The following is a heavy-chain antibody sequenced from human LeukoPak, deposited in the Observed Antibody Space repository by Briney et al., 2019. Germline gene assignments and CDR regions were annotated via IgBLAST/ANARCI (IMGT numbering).Heavy chain of an antibody. J-gene: IGHJ4*02. Sequence: PSETLSLTCTVSGGSISSYYWSWIRQPPGKGLEWIGYIYYSGSTNYNLSLKSRVTISVDTSKNQFSLKLSSVTAADTAVYYCARDQYGSGSSDYWGQGTLVTVSS. CDR3: ARDQYGSGSSDY. V-gene: IGHV4-59*01. CDR2: IYYSGST. CDR1: GGSISSYY. D-gene: IGHD3-10*01.